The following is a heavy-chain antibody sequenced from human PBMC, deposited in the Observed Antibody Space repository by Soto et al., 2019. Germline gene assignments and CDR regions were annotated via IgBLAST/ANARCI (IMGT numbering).Heavy chain of an antibody. CDR1: GLSLSTYS. D-gene: IGHD3-10*01. J-gene: IGHJ6*02. CDR3: ARGFDLQYGMDV. CDR2: ISGSSDTI. Sequence: DVQLVESGGDLVQRGGSLRLSCAASGLSLSTYSLNWVRQAPRKGLEGVSYISGSSDTIYYADSVNGRFTISIDNAKNSLYLQMNSLRDDDTAVYFCARGFDLQYGMDVWGQGTTVTVSS. V-gene: IGHV3-48*02.